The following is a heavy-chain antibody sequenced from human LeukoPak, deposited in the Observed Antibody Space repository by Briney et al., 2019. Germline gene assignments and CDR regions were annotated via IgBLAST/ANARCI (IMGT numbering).Heavy chain of an antibody. CDR3: AKDFWSDESDS. Sequence: QPGGSLRLSCAASGFSFSSYGMHWVRQAPGKGLEWVAFIQYDGINTVYAESVKGRFTVSRDSSKNTLYLQMNSLGSEDTAVYYCAKDFWSDESDSWGQGTLVTVSS. CDR2: IQYDGINT. CDR1: GFSFSSYG. J-gene: IGHJ5*01. D-gene: IGHD3/OR15-3a*01. V-gene: IGHV3-30*02.